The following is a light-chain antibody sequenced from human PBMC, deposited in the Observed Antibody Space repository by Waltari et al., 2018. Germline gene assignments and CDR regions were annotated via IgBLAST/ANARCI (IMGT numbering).Light chain of an antibody. V-gene: IGKV2-28*01. CDR1: QSLLDSNGYNY. CDR2: LGS. Sequence: DIVMTQSPLSLPVTPGEPASISCRSSQSLLDSNGYNYLDWYLKNPGPFPQLLIYLGSNRASGVPDRFSGSGSGTDFTLKISRVEAEDVGVYYCMQALQTPKFGQGTKVEIK. CDR3: MQALQTPK. J-gene: IGKJ1*01.